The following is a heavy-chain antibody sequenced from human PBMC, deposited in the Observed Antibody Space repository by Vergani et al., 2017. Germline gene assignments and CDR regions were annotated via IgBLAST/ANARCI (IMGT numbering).Heavy chain of an antibody. CDR1: GFPFSTYG. Sequence: QVQLVESGGGVVQPGESLRLSCAASGFPFSTYGMHWVRQAPGKGLEWVAFTQKDGIDKFYADSVRCRFTLSRDISKNTIYLVMNSLSAEDTALYHSGKDHPVFYEWGRGTLVAVS. CDR3: GKDHPVFYE. CDR2: TQKDGIDK. J-gene: IGHJ4*02. V-gene: IGHV3-30*02.